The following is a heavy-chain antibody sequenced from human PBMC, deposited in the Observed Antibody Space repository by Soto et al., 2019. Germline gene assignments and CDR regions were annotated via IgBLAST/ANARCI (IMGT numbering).Heavy chain of an antibody. J-gene: IGHJ4*02. CDR1: GFTVSSNY. D-gene: IGHD4-17*01. CDR2: IYSGGST. Sequence: EVQLVESGGGLVQPGGSLRLSCAASGFTVSSNYMSWVRQAPGKGLEWVSVIYSGGSTYYADSVKGRFTISRDNSKNTLYLQMNRLRAEDTAVYYCARESLITVTLRRNDYWGQGTLVTVSS. CDR3: ARESLITVTLRRNDY. V-gene: IGHV3-66*01.